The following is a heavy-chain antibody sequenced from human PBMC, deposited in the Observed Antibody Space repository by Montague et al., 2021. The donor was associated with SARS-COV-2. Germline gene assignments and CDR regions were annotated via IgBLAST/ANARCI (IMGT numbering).Heavy chain of an antibody. J-gene: IGHJ4*02. D-gene: IGHD3-3*01. CDR2: RYQNGAT. CDR3: ARSGVGIFDFSYFDS. Sequence: SETLSLTCSVSGFSISSGYYWGWIRQTPGKGLEWIGSRYQNGATYYSPSLKRPVTILLDTSKNQFSLSLTSATAADTAVYYCARSGVGIFDFSYFDSWGQGSLVIVS. V-gene: IGHV4-38-2*02. CDR1: GFSISSGYY.